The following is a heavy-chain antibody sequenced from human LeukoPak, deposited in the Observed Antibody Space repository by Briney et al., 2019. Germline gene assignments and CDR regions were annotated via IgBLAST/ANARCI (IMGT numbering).Heavy chain of an antibody. CDR1: GFTFDDYG. CDR2: IHHSGRT. V-gene: IGHV4-34*01. CDR3: VRDHCSRSTCWGYDY. D-gene: IGHD2-2*01. Sequence: GSLRLSCAASGFTFDDYGMNWVRQAPGKGLEWIGDIHHSGRTNFNPSLKSRVTMSVDKSKNSFSVKLDSVTAADTAVYYCVRDHCSRSTCWGYDYWGQGILVSVSS. J-gene: IGHJ4*02.